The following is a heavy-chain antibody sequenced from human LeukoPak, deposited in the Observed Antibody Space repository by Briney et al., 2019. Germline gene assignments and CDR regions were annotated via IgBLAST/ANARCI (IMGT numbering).Heavy chain of an antibody. CDR1: GFTFSTYS. CDR2: ISYDGSNE. Sequence: GGSLRLSCAASGFTFSTYSMHWVRQAPGKGLEWVAVISYDGSNEYYAGSVRGRFTISRDNSKNTLYLQMNSLRAEDTAVYYCARDRAPYYYYAMDVWGQGTTVTVSS. V-gene: IGHV3-30-3*01. CDR3: ARDRAPYYYYAMDV. J-gene: IGHJ6*02.